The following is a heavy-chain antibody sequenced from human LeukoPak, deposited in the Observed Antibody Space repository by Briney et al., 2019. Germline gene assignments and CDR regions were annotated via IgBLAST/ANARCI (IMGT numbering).Heavy chain of an antibody. CDR1: GGSTSSYY. CDR3: ARDKVVTAIEEGWFDP. Sequence: SETLSLTCTVSGGSTSSYYWSWIRQPPGKGLEWIGYIYYSGSTNYNPSLKSRVTISVDTSKNQFSLKLSSVTAADTAVYYCARDKVVTAIEEGWFDPWGQGTLVTVSS. V-gene: IGHV4-59*01. D-gene: IGHD2-21*02. CDR2: IYYSGST. J-gene: IGHJ5*02.